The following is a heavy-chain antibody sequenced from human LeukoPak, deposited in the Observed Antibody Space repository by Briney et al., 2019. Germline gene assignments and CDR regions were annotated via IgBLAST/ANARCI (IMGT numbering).Heavy chain of an antibody. J-gene: IGHJ4*02. CDR1: GFTFSTYA. D-gene: IGHD5-18*01. Sequence: GGSLRLSCAASGFTFSTYAMSWVRHAPGKGLEWVSAISGNGDSTYYADSVKGRFTISRDNSKNTLYLQMNSLRAEDTAAYYCAKDALIGRGYSYGYYDYWGQGTLVTVSS. CDR2: ISGNGDST. CDR3: AKDALIGRGYSYGYYDY. V-gene: IGHV3-23*01.